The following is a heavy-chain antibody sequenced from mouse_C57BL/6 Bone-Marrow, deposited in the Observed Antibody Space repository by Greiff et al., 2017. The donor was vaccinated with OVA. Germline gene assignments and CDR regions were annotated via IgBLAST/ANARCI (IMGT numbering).Heavy chain of an antibody. Sequence: QVQLKEPGAELVKPGASVKLSCKASGYTFTSYWMHWVQQRPGQGLEWFGRIDPNSGGTKYHEKFKSKATLTVDKPSSTAYMQLSSLTSEDSAVYYCARSRNDYGWYFDVWGTGTTVTVSS. V-gene: IGHV1-72*01. CDR1: GYTFTSYW. D-gene: IGHD2-4*01. CDR3: ARSRNDYGWYFDV. CDR2: IDPNSGGT. J-gene: IGHJ1*03.